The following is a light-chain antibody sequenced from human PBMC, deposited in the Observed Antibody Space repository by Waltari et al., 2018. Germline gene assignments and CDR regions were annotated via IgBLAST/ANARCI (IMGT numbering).Light chain of an antibody. Sequence: QSVLTQPPSASGTPGQRVTISCSGSSSTIGSNYVYWYQHLPGTAPKLLIYRNDQRTSGGPARFAGSKSGTSASLAISELRSEDEADYYCVAWDDSLSATVFGGGTKLTVL. CDR2: RND. J-gene: IGLJ3*02. CDR3: VAWDDSLSATV. V-gene: IGLV1-47*01. CDR1: SSTIGSNY.